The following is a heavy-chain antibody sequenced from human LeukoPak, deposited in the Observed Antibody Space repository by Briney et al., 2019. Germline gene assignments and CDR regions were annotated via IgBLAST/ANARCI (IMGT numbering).Heavy chain of an antibody. V-gene: IGHV4-39*01. Sequence: SETLSLTCTVSGGSISSSSYYWGWIRQPPGKGLEWIGSIYYSGSTYYNPSLKSRVTISVDTSKNQFSLKLSSVTAADTAVYYCARLQAPRRIAAAGLTFDYWGQGTLVTVSS. CDR2: IYYSGST. J-gene: IGHJ4*02. CDR1: GGSISSSSYY. CDR3: ARLQAPRRIAAAGLTFDY. D-gene: IGHD6-13*01.